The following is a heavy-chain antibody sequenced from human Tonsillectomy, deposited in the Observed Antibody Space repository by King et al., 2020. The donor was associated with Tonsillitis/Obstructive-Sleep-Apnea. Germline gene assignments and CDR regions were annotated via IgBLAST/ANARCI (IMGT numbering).Heavy chain of an antibody. CDR2: ISSSGSTI. CDR3: ARGRYSSGWYYFDY. CDR1: EFTFSSYE. D-gene: IGHD6-19*01. V-gene: IGHV3-48*03. J-gene: IGHJ4*02. Sequence: VQLVESGGGLVQPGGSLRLSCAASEFTFSSYEMNWVRHAPGKGLEWVSYISSSGSTIYYADSVKGRFTISRDNAKKSLYVQMNSLRAEDTAVYYCARGRYSSGWYYFDYWGQGTLVTVSS.